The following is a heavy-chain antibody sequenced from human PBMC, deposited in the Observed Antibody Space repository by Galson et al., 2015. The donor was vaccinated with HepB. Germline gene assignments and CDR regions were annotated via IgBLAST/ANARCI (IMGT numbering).Heavy chain of an antibody. D-gene: IGHD6-13*01. CDR3: AKDGIAAADTAYFDY. CDR1: GFNLSSYA. Sequence: SLRLPRAAPGFNLSSYAMTWARQAPGKGLEWASAISGSGGSTYYADSVKGRFTISRDNSKNTLYLQMNSLRAEDSAVYYCAKDGIAAADTAYFDYWGQGTLVTVSS. CDR2: ISGSGGST. V-gene: IGHV3-23*01. J-gene: IGHJ4*02.